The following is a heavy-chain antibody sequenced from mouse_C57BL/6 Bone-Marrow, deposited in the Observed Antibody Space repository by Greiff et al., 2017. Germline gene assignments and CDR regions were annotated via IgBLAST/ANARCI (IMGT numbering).Heavy chain of an antibody. J-gene: IGHJ1*03. D-gene: IGHD1-1*01. CDR1: GFNIKDDY. CDR2: IDPENGDT. Sequence: VQLQQSGAELVRPGASVKLSCTASGFNIKDDYMHWVKQRPEQGLEWIGWIDPENGDTEYASKFQGKTTITADPSSNTAYLQLSSLTSEDTAVYYFTTWCHCYGSSSFVWGTGTTVTVSS. CDR3: TTWCHCYGSSSFV. V-gene: IGHV14-4*01.